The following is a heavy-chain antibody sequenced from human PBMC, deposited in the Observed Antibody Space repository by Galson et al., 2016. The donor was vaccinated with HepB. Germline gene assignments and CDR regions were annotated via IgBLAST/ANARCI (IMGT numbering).Heavy chain of an antibody. CDR3: AGESYYGGNSVDQYYFDY. CDR1: GFTFSSYS. D-gene: IGHD4-23*01. V-gene: IGHV3-48*02. CDR2: ITSSSSNI. J-gene: IGHJ4*02. Sequence: SLRLSCAVSGFTFSSYSMDWVRQAPGKGLEWVSYITSSSSNIYYEDSVKGRFTISRYNAKNSLFLQMNSLRDEDTAVYYCAGESYYGGNSVDQYYFDYWGQGTLVTVSS.